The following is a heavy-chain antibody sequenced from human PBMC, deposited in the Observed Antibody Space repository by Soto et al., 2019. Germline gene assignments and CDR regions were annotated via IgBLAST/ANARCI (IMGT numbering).Heavy chain of an antibody. J-gene: IGHJ2*01. CDR3: ARVAYGAYGWYFDL. Sequence: EVQLVESGGGLIQPGGSLRLSCAASGFTVTNKNMTWVRQAPGKGLEWVSVIYSGGSTSYADSVKGRFTISRDNSKNILYLQMHSLRAEDTAVYYCARVAYGAYGWYFDLWGRGTLVTVSS. CDR2: IYSGGST. CDR1: GFTVTNKN. D-gene: IGHD4-17*01. V-gene: IGHV3-53*01.